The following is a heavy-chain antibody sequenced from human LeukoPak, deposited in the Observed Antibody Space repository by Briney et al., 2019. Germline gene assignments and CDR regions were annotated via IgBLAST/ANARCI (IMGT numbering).Heavy chain of an antibody. CDR1: GFTFSSYS. CDR2: ISGSGGST. J-gene: IGHJ5*02. CDR3: AKVHQLGVCWFDP. Sequence: GGSLRLSCAASGFTFSSYSMNWVRQAPGKGLEWVSAISGSGGSTYYADSVKGRFTISRDNSKNTLYLQMNSLRAEDTAVYYCAKVHQLGVCWFDPWGQGTLVTVSS. D-gene: IGHD2-2*01. V-gene: IGHV3-23*01.